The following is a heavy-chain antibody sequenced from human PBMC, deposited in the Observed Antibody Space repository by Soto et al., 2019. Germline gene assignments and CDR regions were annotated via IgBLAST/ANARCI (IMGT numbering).Heavy chain of an antibody. CDR3: ATVVATITWYYYFDY. CDR1: GFSLSTSGVG. V-gene: IGHV2-5*02. J-gene: IGHJ4*02. Sequence: QITLKESGPTLVKPTQTLTLTCTFSGFSLSTSGVGVGWIRQPPGKALQWLALIYWDDDKRYSPSLKSRLTITKDTSKNLVVLTMTNMDPVDTATYYCATVVATITWYYYFDYWGQGTLVTVSS. D-gene: IGHD5-12*01. CDR2: IYWDDDK.